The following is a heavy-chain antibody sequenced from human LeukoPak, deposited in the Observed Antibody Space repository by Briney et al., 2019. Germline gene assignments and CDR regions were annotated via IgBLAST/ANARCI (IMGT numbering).Heavy chain of an antibody. D-gene: IGHD3-10*01. CDR3: ARHHGGGSGSYPPDY. J-gene: IGHJ4*02. Sequence: PSETLSLTCTVSGGSISSYYWSWIRQPPGKGLEWIGYIYYSGSTNYNPSLKSRVTISVDTSKNQFSLKLSSVTAADTAVYYCARHHGGGSGSYPPDYWGQGTLVTVSS. V-gene: IGHV4-59*08. CDR2: IYYSGST. CDR1: GGSISSYY.